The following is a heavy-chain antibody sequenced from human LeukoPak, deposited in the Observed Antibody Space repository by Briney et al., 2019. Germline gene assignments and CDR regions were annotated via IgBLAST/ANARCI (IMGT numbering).Heavy chain of an antibody. CDR2: ISWNSGSI. CDR3: AKDTSSGSYWSGMDV. V-gene: IGHV3-9*01. D-gene: IGHD3-10*01. Sequence: GGSLRLSCAAPGFTFDDYAMHWVRQAPGKGLEWVSSISWNSGSIGYADSVKGRFTISRDNAKNSLYLQMNSLRAEDTALYYCAKDTSSGSYWSGMDVWGQGTTVTVSS. CDR1: GFTFDDYA. J-gene: IGHJ6*02.